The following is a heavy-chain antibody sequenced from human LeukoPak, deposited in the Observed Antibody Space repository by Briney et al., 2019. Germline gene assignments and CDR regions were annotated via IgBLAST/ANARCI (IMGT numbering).Heavy chain of an antibody. CDR1: GGSFSGYY. CDR2: INHSGST. CDR3: ARGKQMDTAMVNYYYYGMDV. J-gene: IGHJ6*02. Sequence: SETLSLTCAVYGGSFSGYYWSWIRQPPGKGLEWIGEINHSGSTNYNPSLKSRVTISVDTSKNQFSLKLSSVTAADTAVYYCARGKQMDTAMVNYYYYGMDVWGQGTTVTVSS. V-gene: IGHV4-34*01. D-gene: IGHD5-18*01.